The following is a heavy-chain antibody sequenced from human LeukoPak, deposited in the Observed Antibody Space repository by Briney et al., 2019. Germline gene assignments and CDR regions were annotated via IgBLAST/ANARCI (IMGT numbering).Heavy chain of an antibody. CDR1: RGSLSSYY. Sequence: PETLSLTCTVSRGSLSSYYWSCISHPPQKGQWWFGYIYTSGGTNYTPSLKSRVAISVDTPKSQFCLRLGSVTAADTAVYYCARHYSSASTFDYWGQGTLVTVSS. J-gene: IGHJ4*02. D-gene: IGHD6-6*01. CDR2: IYTSGGT. CDR3: ARHYSSASTFDY. V-gene: IGHV4-4*09.